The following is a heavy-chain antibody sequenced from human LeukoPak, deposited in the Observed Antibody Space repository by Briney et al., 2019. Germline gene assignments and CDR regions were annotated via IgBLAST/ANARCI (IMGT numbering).Heavy chain of an antibody. CDR1: GGSISSYY. J-gene: IGHJ3*02. D-gene: IGHD3-10*01. Sequence: SETLSLTCTVSGGSISSYYWSWIRQPAGKGLEWIGRIYTSGSTNYNPSLKSRVTMSVDTSKNQSSLKLSSVTAADTAVYYCARVPHYYGSGSYSYQDAFDIWGQGTMVTVSS. CDR2: IYTSGST. V-gene: IGHV4-4*07. CDR3: ARVPHYYGSGSYSYQDAFDI.